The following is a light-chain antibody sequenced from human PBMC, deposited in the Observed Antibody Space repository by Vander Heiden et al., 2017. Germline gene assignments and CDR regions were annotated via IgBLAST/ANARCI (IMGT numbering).Light chain of an antibody. CDR3: RSYTSSNTLV. CDR1: SSDVGGYNY. J-gene: IGLJ1*01. V-gene: IGLV2-14*01. CDR2: DVS. Sequence: QSALTQPASVSGSPGQSITISCTGTSSDVGGYNYVSWYQQHTGKAPKLMNYDVSNRPSGVYSRFSGSKSSNTASLTISGLQAEDEADYCCRSYTSSNTLVFGTGTKLTVL.